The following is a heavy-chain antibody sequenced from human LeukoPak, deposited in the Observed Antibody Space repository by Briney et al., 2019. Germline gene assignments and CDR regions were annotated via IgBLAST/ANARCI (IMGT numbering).Heavy chain of an antibody. V-gene: IGHV3-53*01. CDR2: ISAANIA. CDR3: AKGSGSSSWTAPDAFDI. D-gene: IGHD6-13*01. Sequence: GGSLRLSCAASGFTVSGNYMSWVRLAPGKGLGWVSLISAANIAYYADSVKGRFTISRDNSKNTLCLQMNSLRAEDTAVYYCAKGSGSSSWTAPDAFDIWGQGTMVTVSS. J-gene: IGHJ3*02. CDR1: GFTVSGNY.